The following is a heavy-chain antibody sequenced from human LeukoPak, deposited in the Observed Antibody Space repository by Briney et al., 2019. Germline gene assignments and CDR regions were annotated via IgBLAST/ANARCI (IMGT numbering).Heavy chain of an antibody. J-gene: IGHJ5*02. Sequence: GGALQISFHASGYRFSNYSIGWVRPVPGKGLELMGIIYPGESDSRYSPSFQGQVTISADKSFSTAYLQWSSLKASDTAMYYCARGLMIRGDRWFDPWGQGTLVTVSS. D-gene: IGHD3-10*01. CDR1: GYRFSNYS. CDR2: IYPGESDS. CDR3: ARGLMIRGDRWFDP. V-gene: IGHV5-51*01.